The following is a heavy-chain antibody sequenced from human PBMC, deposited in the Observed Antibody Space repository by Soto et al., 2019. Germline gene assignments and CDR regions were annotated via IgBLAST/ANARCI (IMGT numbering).Heavy chain of an antibody. CDR2: IYWNEDR. CDR1: GFSLTTAGLG. CDR3: GQRRESYDYSGLDV. D-gene: IGHD3-16*01. Sequence: GPTQVKPTLPLTLTCPFSGFSLTTAGLGVVWIRQPPGKALEWLAVIYWNEDRRYNPSLRTRLTLTKDTSKNQVVLTMTNVDPMDTATYYCGQRRESYDYSGLDVWGQGTTVTVSS. J-gene: IGHJ6*02. V-gene: IGHV2-5*01.